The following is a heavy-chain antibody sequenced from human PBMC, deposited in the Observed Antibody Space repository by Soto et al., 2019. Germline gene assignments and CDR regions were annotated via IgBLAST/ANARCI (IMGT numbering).Heavy chain of an antibody. V-gene: IGHV4-34*01. J-gene: IGHJ4*02. Sequence: SETLSLTCAVYGGPFSGYYWSWIRQPPGKGLEWIGEIHQTGDTNYNPSPKNRVTLSVDTSKNHLSLNLQSVTAADIAVYYCARALLINRGSYYDYWGQGTLFTVSS. D-gene: IGHD1-26*01. CDR3: ARALLINRGSYYDY. CDR1: GGPFSGYY. CDR2: IHQTGDT.